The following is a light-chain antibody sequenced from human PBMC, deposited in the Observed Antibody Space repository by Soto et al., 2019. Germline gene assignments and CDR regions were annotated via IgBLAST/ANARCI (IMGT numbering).Light chain of an antibody. V-gene: IGKV3-15*01. CDR1: QGIGGT. J-gene: IGKJ4*02. Sequence: EIVMTQSPATLSVSPGERATLSCRASQGIGGTLAWYQQKPGHSPRLLIYDTVIRATGVPARFSGSVSGTEFTLTLTSRQFEDFAIYYCQHYTNWPLTFGGGTRVESK. CDR3: QHYTNWPLT. CDR2: DTV.